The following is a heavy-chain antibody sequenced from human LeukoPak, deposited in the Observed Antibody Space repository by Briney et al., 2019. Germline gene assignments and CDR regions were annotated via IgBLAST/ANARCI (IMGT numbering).Heavy chain of an antibody. D-gene: IGHD4-17*01. CDR3: ARDGYGVYYYYYYMDV. CDR1: GGSISSGSYY. CDR2: IYTSGST. V-gene: IGHV4-61*02. Sequence: PSETLSLTCTVSGGSISSGSYYWSWIRQPAGKGLEWIGRIYTSGSTNYNPSLKSRVTISVDTSKNQFSLKLSSVTAADTAVYYCARDGYGVYYYYYYMDVWGKGTTVTVSS. J-gene: IGHJ6*03.